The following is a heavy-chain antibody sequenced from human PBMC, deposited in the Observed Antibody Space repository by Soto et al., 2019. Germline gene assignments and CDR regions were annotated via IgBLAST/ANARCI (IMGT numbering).Heavy chain of an antibody. CDR3: ARGIEGWYQGRYYYGMDV. J-gene: IGHJ6*02. Sequence: QVQLQESGPGLVKPSETLSLTCTVSGGSVSSGSYYWSWIRQPPGKGLEWIGYIYYSGSTNYNPSLKSRVTISVDTSKNQFYLKLSSVTAADPAVYYCARGIEGWYQGRYYYGMDVWGQGTTVTVSS. CDR1: GGSVSSGSYY. CDR2: IYYSGST. V-gene: IGHV4-61*01. D-gene: IGHD6-19*01.